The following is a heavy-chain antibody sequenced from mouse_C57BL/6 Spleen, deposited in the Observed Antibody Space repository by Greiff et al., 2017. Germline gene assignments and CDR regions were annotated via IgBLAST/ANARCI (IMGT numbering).Heavy chain of an antibody. D-gene: IGHD1-1*01. V-gene: IGHV5-4*01. CDR1: GFTFSSYA. Sequence: EVQLVESGGGLVKPGGSLKLSCAASGFTFSSYAMSWVRQTPEKRLEWVATISDGGSYTYYPANVKGRFTISRENAKSKLYLQRSHLKSEDTAMYYGARNFITTVVEYFDDWGQGTTRTVSS. CDR2: ISDGGSYT. J-gene: IGHJ2*01. CDR3: ARNFITTVVEYFDD.